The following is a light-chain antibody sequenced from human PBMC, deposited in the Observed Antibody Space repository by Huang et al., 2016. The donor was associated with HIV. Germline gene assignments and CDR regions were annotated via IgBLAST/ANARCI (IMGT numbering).Light chain of an antibody. Sequence: EIILTQSPATLSLFPGERATLSCRASQSVSSYLAWYQQKPGQAPRLLMYDASKRATGIPARFSGSGSATDFTLTINSLEPEDFAVYYCQQRSNWPGTFGQGTKVEV. V-gene: IGKV3-11*01. CDR1: QSVSSY. CDR3: QQRSNWPGT. CDR2: DAS. J-gene: IGKJ1*01.